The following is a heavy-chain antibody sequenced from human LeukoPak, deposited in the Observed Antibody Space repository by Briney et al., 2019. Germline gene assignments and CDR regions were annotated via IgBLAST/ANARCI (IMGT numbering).Heavy chain of an antibody. CDR3: ARATYYYDSSGDAFDI. Sequence: SETLSLTCAVSGGSISSGGYSWSWIRQPPGKGLEWIGYIYHSGSTYYNPSLKSRVTISVDRFKNQFSLKLSSVTAADTAVYYCARATYYYDSSGDAFDIWGQGTMVTVSS. D-gene: IGHD3-22*01. V-gene: IGHV4-30-2*01. CDR2: IYHSGST. CDR1: GGSISSGGYS. J-gene: IGHJ3*02.